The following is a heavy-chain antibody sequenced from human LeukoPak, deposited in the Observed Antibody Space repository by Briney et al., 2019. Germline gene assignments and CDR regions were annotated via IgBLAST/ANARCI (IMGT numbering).Heavy chain of an antibody. D-gene: IGHD6-19*01. J-gene: IGHJ3*02. CDR2: IYTSGST. V-gene: IGHV4-61*02. Sequence: SQTLSLACTVSGGPISSGSYYWSWIRQPAGKGLEWIGRIYTSGSTNYNPSLKSRVTISVDTSKNQFSLKLSSVTAADTAVYYCARDRRWQWLEKGGAFDIWGQGTMVTVSS. CDR3: ARDRRWQWLEKGGAFDI. CDR1: GGPISSGSYY.